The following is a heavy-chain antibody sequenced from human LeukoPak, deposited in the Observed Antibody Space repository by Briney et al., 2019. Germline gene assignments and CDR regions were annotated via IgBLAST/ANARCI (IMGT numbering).Heavy chain of an antibody. Sequence: GRSLRLSCAASGFTFSSYGMHGVRQAPGKGLEWVAVISYDGSNKYYADSVKGRFTISRDNSKNTLYLQMNSLRAEDTAVYYCAKDDYYQNWFDPWGQGTLVTVSS. D-gene: IGHD3-22*01. J-gene: IGHJ5*02. V-gene: IGHV3-30*18. CDR2: ISYDGSNK. CDR1: GFTFSSYG. CDR3: AKDDYYQNWFDP.